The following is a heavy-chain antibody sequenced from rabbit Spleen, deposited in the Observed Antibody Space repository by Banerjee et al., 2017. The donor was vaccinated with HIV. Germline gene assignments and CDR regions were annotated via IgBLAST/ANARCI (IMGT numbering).Heavy chain of an antibody. D-gene: IGHD2-1*01. J-gene: IGHJ4*01. CDR3: ARDPYSYDDYGDYPFNL. V-gene: IGHV1S7*01. CDR2: IYAAKGST. Sequence: QLTETGGGLVQPGGSLTLSCKASGIDFTKYYITWVRQAPGKGLEWIGIIYAAKGSTDYASWVNGRFTISSDNAQSTVDLQMNSLTAADTATYFCARDPYSYDDYGDYPFNLWGPGTLVTVS. CDR1: GIDFTKYY.